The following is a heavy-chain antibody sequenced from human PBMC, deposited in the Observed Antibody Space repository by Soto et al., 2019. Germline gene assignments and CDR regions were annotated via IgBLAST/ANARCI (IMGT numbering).Heavy chain of an antibody. J-gene: IGHJ3*02. CDR1: GYTFTSYG. V-gene: IGHV1-18*01. CDR3: ARASFLPIVVVVAAETLNDAFDI. Sequence: QVQLVQSGAEVKKPGASVKVSCKASGYTFTSYGISWVRQAPGQGLEWMGWISAYNGNTNYAQKLQGRVTMTTDTSTSTGYMELRSLRSEETAVYYCARASFLPIVVVVAAETLNDAFDIWGQGTMVTVSS. D-gene: IGHD2-15*01. CDR2: ISAYNGNT.